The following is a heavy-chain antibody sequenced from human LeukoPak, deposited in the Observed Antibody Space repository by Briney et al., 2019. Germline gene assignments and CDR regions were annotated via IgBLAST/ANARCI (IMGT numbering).Heavy chain of an antibody. CDR2: IYHSGST. J-gene: IGHJ4*02. Sequence: PSQTLSLTCAVSGGSISSGGYSWSWIRQPPGKGLEWIGYIYHSGSTYYNPSLKSRVTISVDRSKNQFSLKLSSVTAADTAVYYCARGPWDTAMVFDYWGQGTLVTVSS. D-gene: IGHD5-18*01. CDR1: GGSISSGGYS. V-gene: IGHV4-30-2*01. CDR3: ARGPWDTAMVFDY.